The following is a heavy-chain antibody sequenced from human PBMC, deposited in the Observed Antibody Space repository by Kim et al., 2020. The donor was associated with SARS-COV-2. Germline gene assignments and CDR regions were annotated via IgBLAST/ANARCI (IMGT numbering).Heavy chain of an antibody. J-gene: IGHJ6*02. D-gene: IGHD2-21*02. Sequence: ASVKVSCKASGYTFTSYAMHWVRQAPGQRLEWMGWINAGNGNTKYSQKFQGRVTITRDTSASTAYMELSSLRSEDTAVYYCARFYGGNSVGLNYYYYGMDVWGQGTTVTVSS. CDR3: ARFYGGNSVGLNYYYYGMDV. CDR1: GYTFTSYA. V-gene: IGHV1-3*01. CDR2: INAGNGNT.